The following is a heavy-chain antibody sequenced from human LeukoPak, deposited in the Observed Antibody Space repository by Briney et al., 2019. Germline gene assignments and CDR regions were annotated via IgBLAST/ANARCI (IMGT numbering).Heavy chain of an antibody. CDR3: ARDGSSGYYEYYFDY. D-gene: IGHD3-22*01. CDR2: ISAYNGNT. Sequence: GASVKVSCKASGYTFTSYGISRVRQAPGQGLEWMGWISAYNGNTNYAQKLQGRVTMTTDTSTSTAYMELRSLRSDDTAVYYCARDGSSGYYEYYFDYWGQGTLVTVSS. J-gene: IGHJ4*02. V-gene: IGHV1-18*01. CDR1: GYTFTSYG.